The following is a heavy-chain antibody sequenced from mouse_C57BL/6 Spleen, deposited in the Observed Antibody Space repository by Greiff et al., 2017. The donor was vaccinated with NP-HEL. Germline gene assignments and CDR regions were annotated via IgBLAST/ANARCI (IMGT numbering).Heavy chain of an antibody. CDR2: INPSTGGT. D-gene: IGHD2-4*01. V-gene: IGHV1-42*01. CDR1: GYSFTGYY. J-gene: IGHJ3*01. Sequence: VQLKESGPELVKPGASVKISCKASGYSFTGYYMNWVKQSPEKSLEWIGEINPSTGGTTYNQKFKAKATLTVDKSSSTAYMQLKSLTSEDSAVYYCAREDDYGFAYWGQGTLVTVSA. CDR3: AREDDYGFAY.